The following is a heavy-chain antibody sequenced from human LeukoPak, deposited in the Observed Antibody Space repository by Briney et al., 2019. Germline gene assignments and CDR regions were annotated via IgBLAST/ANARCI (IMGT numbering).Heavy chain of an antibody. CDR3: ARGEYCSGGTCFLIDT. J-gene: IGHJ5*02. CDR2: ISNDGSNE. V-gene: IGHV3-30*04. D-gene: IGHD2-15*01. Sequence: GGSLRLSCAASGFSFSTYTMHWVRQAPGKGLEWVALISNDGSNEYYADSVKGRFTVSRDNSKNMVYLQLNSLKPEDTAVYFCARGEYCSGGTCFLIDTWGQGTLVTVSS. CDR1: GFSFSTYT.